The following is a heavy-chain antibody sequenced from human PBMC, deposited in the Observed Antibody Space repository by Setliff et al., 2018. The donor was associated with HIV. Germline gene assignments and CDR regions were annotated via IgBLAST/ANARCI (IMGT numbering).Heavy chain of an antibody. CDR2: IYAGGST. CDR3: ARDRSHPPYYMDV. J-gene: IGHJ6*03. V-gene: IGHV4-39*07. CDR1: DGPVSSSSYY. Sequence: SETLSLTCTVSDGPVSSSSYYWAWIRQSPGKGLEWIGSIYAGGSTYYQPSLKSRVTISLDTSKNQFSLKLNSVTAADTAVYDCARDRSHPPYYMDVWGKGTTVTVSS.